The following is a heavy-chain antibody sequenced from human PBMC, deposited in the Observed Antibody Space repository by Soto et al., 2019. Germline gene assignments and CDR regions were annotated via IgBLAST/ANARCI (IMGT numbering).Heavy chain of an antibody. CDR1: GGSISSYY. D-gene: IGHD3-16*02. V-gene: IGHV4-59*01. CDR3: ARGRFGGVIVMGY. Sequence: QVQLQESGPGLVKPSETLSLTCTVSGGSISSYYWSWIRQPPGKGLEWIGYIYYSGNTNYNPSLKSRVTISVDTYKNQFSLKLSSVTAADTAVYYCARGRFGGVIVMGYWGQGTLVTVSS. J-gene: IGHJ4*02. CDR2: IYYSGNT.